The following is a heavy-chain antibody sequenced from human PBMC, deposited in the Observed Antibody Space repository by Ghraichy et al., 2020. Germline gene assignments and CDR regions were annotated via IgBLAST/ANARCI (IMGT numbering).Heavy chain of an antibody. CDR1: GFTFSSYS. Sequence: GESLNISCAASGFTFSSYSMNWVRQAPGKGLEWVSSISSSSSYIYYADSVKGRFTISRDNAKNSLYLQMNSLRAEDTAVYYCARDLNYYYGMDVWGQGTTVTVSS. CDR3: ARDLNYYYGMDV. CDR2: ISSSSSYI. V-gene: IGHV3-21*01. J-gene: IGHJ6*02.